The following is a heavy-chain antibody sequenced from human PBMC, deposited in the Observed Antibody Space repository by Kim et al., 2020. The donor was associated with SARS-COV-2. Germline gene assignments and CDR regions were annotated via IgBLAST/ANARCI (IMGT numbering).Heavy chain of an antibody. CDR1: GFTFSSYG. J-gene: IGHJ4*02. D-gene: IGHD6-19*01. V-gene: IGHV3-33*01. CDR2: IWYDGSNK. CDR3: AREAISSGWSNYYFDY. Sequence: GGSLRLSCAASGFTFSSYGMHWVRQAPGKGLEWVAVIWYDGSNKYYADSVKGRFTSSRDNSKNTLYLQMNSLRAEDTAVYYCAREAISSGWSNYYFDYWGQGTLVTVSS.